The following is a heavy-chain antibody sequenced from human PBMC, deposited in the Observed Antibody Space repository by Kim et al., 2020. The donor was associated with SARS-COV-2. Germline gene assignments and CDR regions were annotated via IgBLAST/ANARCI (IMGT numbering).Heavy chain of an antibody. CDR3: AREGDSGRSWGGY. D-gene: IGHD1-26*01. J-gene: IGHJ4*02. Sequence: AYSGKGRFTISRDNAKNSLYRQKNSLRAEDTAVYYCAREGDSGRSWGGYWGQGTLVTVSS. V-gene: IGHV3-21*01.